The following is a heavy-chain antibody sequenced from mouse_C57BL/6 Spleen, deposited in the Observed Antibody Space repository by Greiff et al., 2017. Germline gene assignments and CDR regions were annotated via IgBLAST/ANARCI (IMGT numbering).Heavy chain of an antibody. CDR3: TATVVASRAMDY. CDR1: GYTFTSYW. Sequence: VQLQQSGTVLARPGASVKMSCKTSGYTFTSYWMHWVKQRPGQGLEWIGAIYPGNSDNSYNQKFKGKAKLTAVTSASTAYMELSSLTNEDSAVYYCTATVVASRAMDYWGQGTSVTVSS. J-gene: IGHJ4*01. CDR2: IYPGNSDN. V-gene: IGHV1-5*01. D-gene: IGHD1-1*01.